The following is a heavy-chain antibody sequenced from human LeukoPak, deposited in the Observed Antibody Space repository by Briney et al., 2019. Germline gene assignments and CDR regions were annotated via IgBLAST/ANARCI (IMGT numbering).Heavy chain of an antibody. D-gene: IGHD6-19*01. V-gene: IGHV1-3*01. J-gene: IGHJ3*02. CDR2: INAGNGNT. CDR3: AGEARYSSGWPDAFDI. Sequence: ASVKVSCKASGYTFTSYAMHWVRQAPGQRLEWMGWINAGNGNTKYSQKFQGRVTITRDTSASTAYMELSSLRSEDTAVYYCAGEARYSSGWPDAFDIWGQGTMVTVSS. CDR1: GYTFTSYA.